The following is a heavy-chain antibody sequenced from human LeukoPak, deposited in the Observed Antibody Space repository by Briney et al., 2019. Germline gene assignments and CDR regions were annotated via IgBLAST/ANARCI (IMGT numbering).Heavy chain of an antibody. CDR1: GFNFGDYA. V-gene: IGHV3-49*04. D-gene: IGHD2-2*01. J-gene: IGHJ5*02. Sequence: GSLRLSCTTSGFNFGDYAISWVRQAPGKGLEWIGFIRSKAYGGTTEFAASVKGRFSISRDDAKSIAYLQMNSLKSEDTAVYYCTREVIPALRPLGPWGQGTLVTVSS. CDR2: IRSKAYGGTT. CDR3: TREVIPALRPLGP.